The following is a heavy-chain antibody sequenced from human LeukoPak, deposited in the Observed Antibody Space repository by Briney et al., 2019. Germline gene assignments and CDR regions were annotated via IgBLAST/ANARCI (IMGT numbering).Heavy chain of an antibody. V-gene: IGHV3-66*02. CDR2: IYSGGST. CDR3: ARDYYYGSGSYYTHADY. Sequence: TGGSLRLSCAASGFTVSSNYMSWVRQAPGKGLEWVSVIYSGGSTYYADSVKGRFTIPRDNSKNTLYLQMNSLRAEDTAVYYCARDYYYGSGSYYTHADYWGQGTLVTVSS. J-gene: IGHJ4*02. CDR1: GFTVSSNY. D-gene: IGHD3-10*01.